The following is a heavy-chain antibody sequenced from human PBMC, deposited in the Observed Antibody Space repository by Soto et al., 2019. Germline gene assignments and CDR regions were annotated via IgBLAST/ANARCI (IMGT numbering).Heavy chain of an antibody. CDR3: ASSTLGYCSGGSCYSFHAFDI. CDR1: GGSISSYY. D-gene: IGHD2-15*01. J-gene: IGHJ3*02. Sequence: SETLSLTCTVSGGSISSYYWSWIRQPPGKGLEWIGYIYYSGSTNYNPSLKSRVTISVDTSKNQFSLKLSSVTAADTAVYYCASSTLGYCSGGSCYSFHAFDIWGQGTMVTVSS. CDR2: IYYSGST. V-gene: IGHV4-59*08.